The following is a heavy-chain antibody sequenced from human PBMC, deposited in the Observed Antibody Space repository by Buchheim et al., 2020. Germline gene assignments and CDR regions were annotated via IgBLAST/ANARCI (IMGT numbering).Heavy chain of an antibody. CDR1: GFTFSRYH. CDR3: AKDRSYCSGGSCPNYFDY. D-gene: IGHD2-15*01. V-gene: IGHV3-30*18. J-gene: IGHJ4*02. Sequence: QVQLVESGGGVVQPGRSLRLSCAASGFTFSRYHMHWVRQAPGKGLEWLAVISYDGSHKYYADSVKGRFTISRDTSKNTLYLQMNSLRAEDTAVYYCAKDRSYCSGGSCPNYFDYWGQGTL. CDR2: ISYDGSHK.